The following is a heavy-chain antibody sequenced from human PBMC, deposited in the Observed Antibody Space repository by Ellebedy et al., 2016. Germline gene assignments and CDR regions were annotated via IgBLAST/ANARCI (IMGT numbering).Heavy chain of an antibody. J-gene: IGHJ3*02. Sequence: GESLKISXAASGFTFSSYAMSWVRQAPGKGLEWVSAISGSGGSTYYADSVKGRFTISRDNSKNTLYLQMNSLRAEDTAVYYCAKDLKIVVVPAAAFDIWGQGTMVTVSS. CDR3: AKDLKIVVVPAAAFDI. D-gene: IGHD2-2*01. CDR2: ISGSGGST. V-gene: IGHV3-23*01. CDR1: GFTFSSYA.